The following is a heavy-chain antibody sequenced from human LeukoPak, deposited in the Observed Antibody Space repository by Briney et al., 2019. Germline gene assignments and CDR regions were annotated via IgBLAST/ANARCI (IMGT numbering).Heavy chain of an antibody. CDR3: MRGAWGSHLDN. Sequence: GGSLRLSCAASGFSCSNYAMTWVRQAPGKGLEWVSSITKTGRSGTYTYRTDSVKSRFTISRDNSKNTLHLEMNSLTAEDTAVYGCMRGAWGSHLDNWGQGTLVSVSS. CDR2: ITKTGRSGTYT. CDR1: GFSCSNYA. D-gene: IGHD2-8*01. J-gene: IGHJ4*02. V-gene: IGHV3-23*01.